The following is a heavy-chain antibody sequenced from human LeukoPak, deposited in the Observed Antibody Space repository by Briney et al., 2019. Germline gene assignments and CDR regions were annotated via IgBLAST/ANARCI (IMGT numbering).Heavy chain of an antibody. CDR3: ARHIGTAIRLYGMDV. Sequence: GESLKISCKGSGYSFASYWIGWVRQMPGKGLEWMGIIQPGDSNTRYSPSFHDQVTISADKSISTAYLQWRSLKASDTAMYYCARHIGTAIRLYGMDVWGQRTTVADSS. J-gene: IGHJ6*02. V-gene: IGHV5-51*01. CDR1: GYSFASYW. D-gene: IGHD5-18*01. CDR2: IQPGDSNT.